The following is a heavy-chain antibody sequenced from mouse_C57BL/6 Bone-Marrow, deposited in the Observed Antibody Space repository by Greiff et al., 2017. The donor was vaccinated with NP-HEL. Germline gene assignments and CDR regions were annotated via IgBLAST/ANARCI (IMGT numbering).Heavy chain of an antibody. CDR2: ISSGSSTI. J-gene: IGHJ3*01. CDR1: GFTFSDYG. Sequence: EVHLVESGGGLVKPGGSLKLSCAASGFTFSDYGMHWVRQAPEKGLEWVAYISSGSSTIYYADTVKGRFTISRDNAKNTLFLQMTSLRSEDTAMYYCAREGYYGSRDWFAYWGQGTLVTVSA. D-gene: IGHD1-1*01. V-gene: IGHV5-17*01. CDR3: AREGYYGSRDWFAY.